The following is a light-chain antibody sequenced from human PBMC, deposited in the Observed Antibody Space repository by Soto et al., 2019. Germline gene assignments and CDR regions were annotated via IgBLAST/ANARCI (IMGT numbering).Light chain of an antibody. CDR2: STN. Sequence: QAVVTQEPSLTVSPGGTVTLTCASSTGAVTSGHYPNWFQQKPGQAPRALIYSTNKKHSWTPARVSGSLLGGKAALTLSGVQPEDEAEYYCLLYYGGAQPVVCGGGTKVTVL. V-gene: IGLV7-43*01. CDR3: LLYYGGAQPVV. J-gene: IGLJ2*01. CDR1: TGAVTSGHY.